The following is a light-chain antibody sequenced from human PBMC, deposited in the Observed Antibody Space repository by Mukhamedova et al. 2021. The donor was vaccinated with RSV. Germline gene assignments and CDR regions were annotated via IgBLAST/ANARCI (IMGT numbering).Light chain of an antibody. CDR1: SGSIASNY. CDR3: QSYDSSNVV. V-gene: IGLV6-57*02. J-gene: IGLJ2*01. Sequence: GSSGSIASNYVQWYQQRPGSAPTTVIYEDNQRPSGVPDRFSGSIDSSSNSASLTISGLKTEDEADYYCQSYDSSNVVFGGGNKLTV. CDR2: EDN.